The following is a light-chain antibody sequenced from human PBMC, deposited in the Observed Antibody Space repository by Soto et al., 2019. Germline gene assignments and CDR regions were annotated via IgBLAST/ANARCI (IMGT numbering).Light chain of an antibody. V-gene: IGKV3-11*01. CDR2: DAS. CDR3: QQRSNWPRT. J-gene: IGKJ2*01. Sequence: EIVLTQSPATLYLSPGERATLSCRASQSLSSHLAWYQQKPGQAPRLLIYDASNRATDMPARFSGSGSGTDFTLTISSLEPEDFAVYYCQQRSNWPRTFGQGARLEIK. CDR1: QSLSSH.